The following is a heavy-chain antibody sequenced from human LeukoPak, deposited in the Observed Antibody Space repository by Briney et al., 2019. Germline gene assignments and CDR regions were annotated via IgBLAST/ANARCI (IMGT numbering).Heavy chain of an antibody. Sequence: GRSLRLSCAASGFTFSTYWMNWVRQAPGKGLEWVANIKEDGSEKDYVDSVEGRFSISRDNAKNLLYLQMRSLRAGDTAVYYCANSPMILDGHYWGHGTLVTVSS. CDR2: IKEDGSEK. J-gene: IGHJ4*01. V-gene: IGHV3-7*01. D-gene: IGHD3-22*01. CDR3: ANSPMILDGHY. CDR1: GFTFSTYW.